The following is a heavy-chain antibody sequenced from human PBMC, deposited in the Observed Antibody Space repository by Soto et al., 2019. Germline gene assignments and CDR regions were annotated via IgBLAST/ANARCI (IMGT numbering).Heavy chain of an antibody. CDR3: ARVLVFYGGFDP. Sequence: GGSLRLSCAASGFTFTDYYRTWIRQAPGKGLEWVSYISSSGSTIYYADSVKGRFTISRDNAKNSLYLQMNSLRAEDTAVYYCARVLVFYGGFDPWGQGTLVTVSS. J-gene: IGHJ5*02. D-gene: IGHD2-21*02. CDR1: GFTFTDYY. V-gene: IGHV3-11*01. CDR2: ISSSGSTI.